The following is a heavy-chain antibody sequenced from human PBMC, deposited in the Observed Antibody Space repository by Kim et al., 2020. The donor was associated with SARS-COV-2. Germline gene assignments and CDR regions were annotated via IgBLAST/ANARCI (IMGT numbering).Heavy chain of an antibody. D-gene: IGHD6-6*01. CDR1: GYTFTSYY. V-gene: IGHV1-46*01. J-gene: IGHJ6*02. CDR2: INPSGGST. CDR3: ARSSGSSSGWTPYYYYYGMDV. Sequence: ASVKVSCKASGYTFTSYYMHWVRQAPGQGLEWMGIINPSGGSTSYAQKFQGRVTMTRDTSTSTVYMELSSLRSEDTAVYYCARSSGSSSGWTPYYYYYGMDVWGQGTTVTVSS.